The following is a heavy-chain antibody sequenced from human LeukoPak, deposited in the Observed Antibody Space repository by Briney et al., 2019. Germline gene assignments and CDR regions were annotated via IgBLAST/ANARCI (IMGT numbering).Heavy chain of an antibody. CDR3: ARVPWVGKLDV. CDR1: GDSISSYY. CDR2: MHSSGST. V-gene: IGHV4-59*08. D-gene: IGHD1-26*01. J-gene: IGHJ6*04. Sequence: PSETLSLTCTVSGDSISSYYWSWVRQSPETGLEWIANMHSSGSTYYNPSLKSRVTISVDTSKNQFSLKLSSVTAADTAVYYCARVPWVGKLDVWGKGTTVTVSS.